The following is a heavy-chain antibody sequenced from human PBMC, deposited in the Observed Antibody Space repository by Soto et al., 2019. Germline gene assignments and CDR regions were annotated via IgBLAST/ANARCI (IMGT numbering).Heavy chain of an antibody. CDR1: GFTFSNYA. CDR3: AKVQEDTVSVLVGGIFDY. D-gene: IGHD2-15*01. Sequence: EVQLLESGGGLVQPGGSLRLSCAASGFTFSNYAMNWVRQAPGKGLEWVSGISSNTYSTYYADSVKGRFTISRDNSKNTLYLQMSSLRAEDTAVYYCAKVQEDTVSVLVGGIFDYWGQGSLVTVSS. CDR2: ISSNTYST. J-gene: IGHJ4*02. V-gene: IGHV3-23*01.